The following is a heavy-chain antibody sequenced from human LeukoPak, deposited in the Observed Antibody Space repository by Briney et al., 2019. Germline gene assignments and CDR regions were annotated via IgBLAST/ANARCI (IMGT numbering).Heavy chain of an antibody. CDR2: ISSDGGST. J-gene: IGHJ3*02. D-gene: IGHD6-6*01. CDR3: ARWVSTSYDAFDI. CDR1: RFTFSYYA. Sequence: GRCLRLSCAVSRFTFSYYATDWVRQVPGKGLEYVSAISSDGGSTYYTNSVKGRFTISRDNSKNMLFLQMGSLRAEDMAVYYCARWVSTSYDAFDIWGQGTMVTVSS. V-gene: IGHV3-64*01.